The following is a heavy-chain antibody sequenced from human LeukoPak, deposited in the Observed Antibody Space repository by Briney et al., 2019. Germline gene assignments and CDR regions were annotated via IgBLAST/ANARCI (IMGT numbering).Heavy chain of an antibody. Sequence: SETLSLTCAVSGGSISSSNWWSWVRQPPGKGLEWIGEIYHSGSTNYNPSLKSRVTISLDKSKNQFSLRLNSVTAADTAVYYCARRFGDSSGYYFRSYFYYYMDVWGKGTTVTISS. V-gene: IGHV4-4*02. D-gene: IGHD3-22*01. CDR1: GGSISSSNW. CDR2: IYHSGST. J-gene: IGHJ6*03. CDR3: ARRFGDSSGYYFRSYFYYYMDV.